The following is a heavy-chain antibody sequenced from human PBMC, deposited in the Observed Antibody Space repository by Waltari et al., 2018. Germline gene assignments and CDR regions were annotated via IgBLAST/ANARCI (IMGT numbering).Heavy chain of an antibody. J-gene: IGHJ1*01. D-gene: IGHD5-12*01. CDR3: VRDNRWAEDGFRYFQF. V-gene: IGHV4-4*02. CDR1: GGSVTSSHW. Sequence: QVQLQESGPGLVKPSGTLSLTCAVSGGSVTSSHWWSWVRQAPGKGLEWIGEMYHSGTTNYNPLLKSRVTMSLDRAKNQFSLKLSSATAADTAVYYCVRDNRWAEDGFRYFQFWGQGTLVTVSS. CDR2: MYHSGTT.